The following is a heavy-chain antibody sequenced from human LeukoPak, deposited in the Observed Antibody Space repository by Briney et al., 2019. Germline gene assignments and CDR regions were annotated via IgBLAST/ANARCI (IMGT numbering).Heavy chain of an antibody. V-gene: IGHV4-59*01. CDR1: GGSLSNYY. J-gene: IGHJ4*02. CDR2: IYSSGST. Sequence: SETLSLTCSVSGGSLSNYYWTWIRQPPGKGLEWIGYIYSSGSTNYNPSLRSRVSISVDTSENQFSLNLSSVTAADTAMYYCGRRSGGSDFDYWGQGALVTVSS. D-gene: IGHD3-16*01. CDR3: GRRSGGSDFDY.